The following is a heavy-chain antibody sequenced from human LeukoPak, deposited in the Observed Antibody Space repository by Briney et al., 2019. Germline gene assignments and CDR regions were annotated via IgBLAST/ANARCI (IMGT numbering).Heavy chain of an antibody. D-gene: IGHD3-10*01. Sequence: ASVTVSCKASGYTFTGYYMHWVRQAPGQGLEWMGWINPNSGGTNYAQKFQGRVTMTRDTSISTAYMELSRLRSDDTAVYYCARGGVRYYYGSGSYSTFDYWGQGTLVTVSS. CDR1: GYTFTGYY. V-gene: IGHV1-2*02. CDR2: INPNSGGT. CDR3: ARGGVRYYYGSGSYSTFDY. J-gene: IGHJ4*02.